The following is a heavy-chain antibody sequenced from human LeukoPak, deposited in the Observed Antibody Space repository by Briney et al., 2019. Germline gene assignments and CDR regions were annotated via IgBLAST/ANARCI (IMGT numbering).Heavy chain of an antibody. CDR1: GFTFSSYS. Sequence: GGSLRRSCAVSGFTFSSYSVNWVRQAPGKGLEWVSSISSSSGYIYYTDSVKGRFTISRDNAKNSLYLQMNSLRAEDTAVYYCARVVVVAATKYLDYWGQGTLVTVSS. D-gene: IGHD2-15*01. CDR3: ARVVVVAATKYLDY. V-gene: IGHV3-21*01. CDR2: ISSSSGYI. J-gene: IGHJ4*02.